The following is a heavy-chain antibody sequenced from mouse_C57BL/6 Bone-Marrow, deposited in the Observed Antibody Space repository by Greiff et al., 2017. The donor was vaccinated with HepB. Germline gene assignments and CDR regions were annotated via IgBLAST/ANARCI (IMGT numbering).Heavy chain of an antibody. J-gene: IGHJ4*01. CDR3: ARNFDYYAMDY. V-gene: IGHV1-69*01. CDR1: GYTFTSYW. CDR2: IDPSDSYT. Sequence: VKLQQPGAELVMPGASVKLSCKASGYTFTSYWMHWVKQRPGQGLEWIGEIDPSDSYTNYNQKFKGKSTLTVDKSSSTAYMQLSSLTSEDSAVYYCARNFDYYAMDYWGQGTSVTVSS.